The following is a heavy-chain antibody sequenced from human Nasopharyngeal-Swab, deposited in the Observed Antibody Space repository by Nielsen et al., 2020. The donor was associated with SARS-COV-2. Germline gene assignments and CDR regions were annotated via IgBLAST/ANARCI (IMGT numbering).Heavy chain of an antibody. J-gene: IGHJ6*02. Sequence: ASVPVSCKSSLYTFTRYGISWVRQAPGQGLEWMGWISAYNGNTNYAQKLQGRVTMTTDTSTSTDYMDLRSLRSDDTAVYYCARDRIVVVPAAIPHAEGYYYYGMDVWGQGTTVTVSS. V-gene: IGHV1-18*01. CDR2: ISAYNGNT. D-gene: IGHD2-2*01. CDR3: ARDRIVVVPAAIPHAEGYYYYGMDV. CDR1: LYTFTRYG.